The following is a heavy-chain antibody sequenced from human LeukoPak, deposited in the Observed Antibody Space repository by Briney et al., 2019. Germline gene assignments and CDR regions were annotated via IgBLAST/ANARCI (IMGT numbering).Heavy chain of an antibody. J-gene: IGHJ5*02. Sequence: SETLSLTCAVYGGSFSGYYWSWIRQPPGTGLEWIGEINHSGSTNYNPSLKSRVTISVDTSKNQFSLKLSSVTAADTAVYYCARVRIIVVVPAAIRGGWFDPWGQGTLVTVSS. CDR2: INHSGST. CDR3: ARVRIIVVVPAAIRGGWFDP. D-gene: IGHD2-2*01. V-gene: IGHV4-34*01. CDR1: GGSFSGYY.